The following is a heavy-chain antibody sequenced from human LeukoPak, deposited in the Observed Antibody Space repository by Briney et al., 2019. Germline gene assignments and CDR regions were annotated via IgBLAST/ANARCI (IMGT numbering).Heavy chain of an antibody. J-gene: IGHJ3*01. CDR2: ISSNGGST. CDR1: GFTFSNYA. V-gene: IGHV3-64*01. D-gene: IGHD4-17*01. CDR3: ARGVTTVT. Sequence: PGGSLRLSCAASGFTFSNYAMHWVRQAPGKGLEYVSGISSNGGSTYYANSVKGRFTISRDNSKNTLYLQMGSLRAEDMAVYYCARGVTTVTWGQGTMVTVSS.